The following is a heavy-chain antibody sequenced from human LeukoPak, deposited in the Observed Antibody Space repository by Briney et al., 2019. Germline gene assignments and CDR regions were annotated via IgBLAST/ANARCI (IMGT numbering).Heavy chain of an antibody. J-gene: IGHJ5*02. Sequence: SVKVSCKASGGTFSSYAISWVRQAPGQGLEWMGGVIPIFGTANYAQKLQGRVTITTDESTSTAYMELSSLRSEDTAVYYCARGHPGYRETWAHWFDPWGQGTLVTVSS. CDR2: VIPIFGTA. CDR3: ARGHPGYRETWAHWFDP. V-gene: IGHV1-69*05. CDR1: GGTFSSYA. D-gene: IGHD3-9*01.